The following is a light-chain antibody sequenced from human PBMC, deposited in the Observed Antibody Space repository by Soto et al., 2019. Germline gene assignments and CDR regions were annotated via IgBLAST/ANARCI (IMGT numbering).Light chain of an antibody. CDR1: SSDVGEYDY. CDR3: CSYTRSYTWV. Sequence: QSAPTQPRSVSGSPGQSVTISCTGTSSDVGEYDYVSWYQQHPGKAPKLILYDVTKRPSGVPDRFSGAKSGNTASLTISGLQAEDESDYYCCSYTRSYTWVFGGGTKLTVL. V-gene: IGLV2-11*01. J-gene: IGLJ3*02. CDR2: DVT.